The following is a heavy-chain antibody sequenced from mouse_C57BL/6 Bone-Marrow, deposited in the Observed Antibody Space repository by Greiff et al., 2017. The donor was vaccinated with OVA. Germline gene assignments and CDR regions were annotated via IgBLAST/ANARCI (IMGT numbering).Heavy chain of an antibody. CDR3: ARGHYYGSSYDAMDY. Sequence: DVKLVESGGGLVKPGGSLKLSCAASGFTFSSYAMSWVRQTPEKRLEWVATISDGGSYTYYPDNVKGRFTISRDNAKNNLYLQMSHLKSEDTAMYYCARGHYYGSSYDAMDYWGQGTSVTVSS. D-gene: IGHD1-1*01. CDR2: ISDGGSYT. V-gene: IGHV5-4*03. J-gene: IGHJ4*01. CDR1: GFTFSSYA.